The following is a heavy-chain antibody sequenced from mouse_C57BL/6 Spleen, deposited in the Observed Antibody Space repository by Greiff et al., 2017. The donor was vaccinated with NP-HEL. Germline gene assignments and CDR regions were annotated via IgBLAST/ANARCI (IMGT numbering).Heavy chain of an antibody. D-gene: IGHD1-1*01. CDR2: INPNNGGT. Sequence: VQLQQSGPELVKPGASVKIPCKASGYTFTDYNMDWVKQSHGKSLEWIGDINPNNGGTIYNQKFKGKATLTVDKSSSTAYMELRSLTSEDTAVYYCARPNYGSSSWFAYWGQGTLVTVSA. CDR3: ARPNYGSSSWFAY. V-gene: IGHV1-18*01. J-gene: IGHJ3*01. CDR1: GYTFTDYN.